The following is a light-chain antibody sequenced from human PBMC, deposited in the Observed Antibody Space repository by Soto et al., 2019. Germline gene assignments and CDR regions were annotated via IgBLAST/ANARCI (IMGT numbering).Light chain of an antibody. CDR3: MEPLQSWT. V-gene: IGKV2-28*01. Sequence: DILMTQSPLSLPVTPGEPASISSRSSQSLMHSKGNNYLAWYLQKPGQSPQLLIYLGSHRASGVPDRFSGSGSGTDFTLELSRVEAEDVGVYYCMEPLQSWTFGQGTKVEIK. CDR1: QSLMHSKGNNY. CDR2: LGS. J-gene: IGKJ1*01.